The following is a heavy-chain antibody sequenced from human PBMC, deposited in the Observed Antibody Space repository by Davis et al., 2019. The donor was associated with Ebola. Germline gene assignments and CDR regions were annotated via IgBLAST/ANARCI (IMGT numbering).Heavy chain of an antibody. D-gene: IGHD2-21*02. CDR3: GKADCGGDCRVVDF. V-gene: IGHV3-43*02. CDR2: INGDGTLT. Sequence: GESLKISYAASGFTFDDYAMHWVRQSPGKGLECVSLINGDGTLTYYADSVKGRFTISRDNSKNSLYLQMNSLTSEDTAIYYCGKADCGGDCRVVDFWGQGTLVTVSA. J-gene: IGHJ4*02. CDR1: GFTFDDYA.